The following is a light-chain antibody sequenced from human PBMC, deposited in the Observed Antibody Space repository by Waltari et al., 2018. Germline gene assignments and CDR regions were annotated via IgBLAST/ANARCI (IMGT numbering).Light chain of an antibody. CDR2: FDS. CDR1: TIGAKS. Sequence: SYVLTQPPSVSVAPGKTASITCGGTTIGAKSVNWYQQKPGQAPILLIYFDSDRPSGIPDRFSGSNSGHTATLTISRVEAGDEAAYYCQVWDTSADHLVVFGGGTNLTVV. V-gene: IGLV3-21*04. J-gene: IGLJ2*01. CDR3: QVWDTSADHLVV.